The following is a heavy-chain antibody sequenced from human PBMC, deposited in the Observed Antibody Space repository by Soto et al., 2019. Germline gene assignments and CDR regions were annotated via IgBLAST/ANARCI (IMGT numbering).Heavy chain of an antibody. V-gene: IGHV3-30*03. J-gene: IGHJ4*02. D-gene: IGHD3-9*01. CDR2: ISYDGSNK. CDR1: GFTFSSYG. CDR3: APTLLTGYGPDY. Sequence: QVQLVESGGGVVQPGRSLRLSCAASGFTFSSYGMHWVRQAPGTGLEWVAVISYDGSNKYYADSVKGRFTISRDNSKNTLYLQMNSLRAEDTAVYYCAPTLLTGYGPDYWGQGTLVTVSS.